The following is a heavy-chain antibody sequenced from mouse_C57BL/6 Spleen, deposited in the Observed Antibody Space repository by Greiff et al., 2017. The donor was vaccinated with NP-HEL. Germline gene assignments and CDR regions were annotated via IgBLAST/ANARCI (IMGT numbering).Heavy chain of an antibody. J-gene: IGHJ3*01. CDR2: IDPETGGT. Sequence: QVQLKQSGAELVRPGASVTLSCKASGYTFTDYEMHWVKQTPVHGLEWIGAIDPETGGTAYNQKFKGKAILTADKSSSTAYMELRSLTSEDSAVYYCKRRYYYGSSYGFAYWGQGTLVTVSA. CDR1: GYTFTDYE. V-gene: IGHV1-15*01. CDR3: KRRYYYGSSYGFAY. D-gene: IGHD1-1*01.